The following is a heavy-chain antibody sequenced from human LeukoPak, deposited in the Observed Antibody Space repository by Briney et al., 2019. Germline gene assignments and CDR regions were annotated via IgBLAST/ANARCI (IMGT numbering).Heavy chain of an antibody. V-gene: IGHV3-23*01. CDR2: ISGSGVST. J-gene: IGHJ4*02. CDR1: GFTFSSSA. Sequence: PGGSLRLSCAASGFTFSSSAMSWVSHAPGKGLDYLSAISGSGVSTYYADSVKGRFTNSRDNSKNTLYLQMNSLRAEDTDVSYCAKEGEASYQLPWGAATSLWGQGTLVTVSS. CDR3: AKEGEASYQLPWGAATSL. D-gene: IGHD2-2*01.